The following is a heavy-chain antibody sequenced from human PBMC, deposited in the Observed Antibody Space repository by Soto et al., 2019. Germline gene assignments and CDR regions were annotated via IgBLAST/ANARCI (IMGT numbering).Heavy chain of an antibody. CDR2: IIPIFGTA. J-gene: IGHJ6*02. Sequence: QVQLVQSGAEVKKPGSSVKVSCKASGGTFSSYAISWVRQAPGQGLEWMGGIIPIFGTANYAQKFQGRVTITADESTSTAYMELSSLRSEDTAVYYCARDLDSYDSSGRDYYYGMDVWGQGTTVTVSS. D-gene: IGHD3-22*01. V-gene: IGHV1-69*01. CDR1: GGTFSSYA. CDR3: ARDLDSYDSSGRDYYYGMDV.